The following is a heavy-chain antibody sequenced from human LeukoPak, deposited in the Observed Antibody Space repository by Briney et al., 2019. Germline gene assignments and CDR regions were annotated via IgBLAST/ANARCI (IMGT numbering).Heavy chain of an antibody. CDR3: ARQHWLRFLEWTNYYYSYYMDV. Sequence: SVKVSCKASGGTFSSYAISWVRQAPGQGLEWMGGIIPIFGTANYAQKFQGRVTITTDESTSTAYMELSSLRSEDTAVYYCARQHWLRFLEWTNYYYSYYMDVWGKGTTVTVSS. CDR2: IIPIFGTA. V-gene: IGHV1-69*05. CDR1: GGTFSSYA. D-gene: IGHD3-3*01. J-gene: IGHJ6*03.